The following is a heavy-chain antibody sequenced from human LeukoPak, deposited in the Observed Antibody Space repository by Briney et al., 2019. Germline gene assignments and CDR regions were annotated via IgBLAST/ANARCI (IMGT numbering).Heavy chain of an antibody. D-gene: IGHD6-19*01. CDR2: IYSGGNT. J-gene: IGHJ4*02. CDR1: GFTVSSNY. V-gene: IGHV3-53*01. Sequence: GGSLRLSCAASGFTVSSNYMSWVRQAPGKGLEWVSVIYSGGNTYYADSVKGRFTISRDNSKNTVYLQMNSLRADDTAKYYCAKDRLGAVAEYPDYWGQGTLVTVSS. CDR3: AKDRLGAVAEYPDY.